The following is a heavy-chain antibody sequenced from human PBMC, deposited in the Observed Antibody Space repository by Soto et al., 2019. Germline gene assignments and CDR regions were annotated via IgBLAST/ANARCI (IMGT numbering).Heavy chain of an antibody. Sequence: QVQLVESGGGVVQPGRFLRLSCAASGFTFSSYGMHWVRQAPGKGLEWVAVISYDGSNKYYADSVKGRFTISRDNSKNTLYLEMNSLRAEDTAVDYCAKDGARQVPVDYWGQGTLVTVSS. CDR1: GFTFSSYG. J-gene: IGHJ4*02. CDR2: ISYDGSNK. V-gene: IGHV3-30*18. CDR3: AKDGARQVPVDY. D-gene: IGHD3-10*01.